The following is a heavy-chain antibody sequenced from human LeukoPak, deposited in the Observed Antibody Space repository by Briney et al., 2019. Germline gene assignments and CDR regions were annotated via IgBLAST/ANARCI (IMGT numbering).Heavy chain of an antibody. CDR3: ARGIMTTRTRFDP. J-gene: IGHJ5*02. CDR1: GGSINIGDYY. CDR2: IHNSGST. D-gene: IGHD4-17*01. V-gene: IGHV4-30-4*01. Sequence: SETLSLTCTASGGSINIGDYYWSWIRQSPGKGLEYIGYIHNSGSTYYKRSLQGRVTMSIDTSKNQFSLKLSSVTAADTAIYYCARGIMTTRTRFDPWGQGTLVTVSS.